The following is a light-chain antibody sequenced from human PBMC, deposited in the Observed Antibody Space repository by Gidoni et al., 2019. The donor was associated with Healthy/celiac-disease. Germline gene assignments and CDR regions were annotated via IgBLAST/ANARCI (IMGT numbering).Light chain of an antibody. CDR3: QVWDSSSVYVV. CDR2: DDS. J-gene: IGLJ2*01. CDR1: NIGSKS. Sequence: SYVLTQPHSVAVAPGQTARITYGGNNIGSKSVHWYPQKPGQAPVLVVYDDSDRPSGIPERFSGSNSGNTATLTISRVEAGDEADYYCQVWDSSSVYVVFGGGTKLTVL. V-gene: IGLV3-21*02.